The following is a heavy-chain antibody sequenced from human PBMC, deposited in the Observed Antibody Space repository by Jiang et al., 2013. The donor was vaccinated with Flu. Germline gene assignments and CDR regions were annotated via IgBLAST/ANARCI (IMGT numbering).Heavy chain of an antibody. CDR1: GFTFSSYE. J-gene: IGHJ3*02. V-gene: IGHV3-48*03. CDR3: ARDFVITSPVKYDAFDI. D-gene: IGHD3-22*01. CDR2: ISSSGSTI. Sequence: ASGFTFSSYEMNWVRQAPGKGLEWVSYISSSGSTIYYADSVKGRFTISRDNAKNSLYLQMNSLRAEDTAVYYCARDFVITSPVKYDAFDIWGQGTMVTVSS.